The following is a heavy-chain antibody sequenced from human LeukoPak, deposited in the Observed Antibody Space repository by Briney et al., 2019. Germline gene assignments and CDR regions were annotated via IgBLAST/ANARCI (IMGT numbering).Heavy chain of an antibody. CDR3: ASILLWYVYDY. D-gene: IGHD3-10*01. CDR1: GFTFSTYE. V-gene: IGHV3-48*03. Sequence: GSLRLSCAASGFTFSTYEMNWVRQAPGKGLEWVSYISSSGTTIYYADSVKGRFTTSRDNAKNSLYLQMNSLRAEDTAVYYCASILLWYVYDYWGQGTLVTVSS. CDR2: ISSSGTTI. J-gene: IGHJ4*02.